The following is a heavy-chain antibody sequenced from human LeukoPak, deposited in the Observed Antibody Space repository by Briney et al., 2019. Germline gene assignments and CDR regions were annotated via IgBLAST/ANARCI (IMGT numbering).Heavy chain of an antibody. J-gene: IGHJ4*02. V-gene: IGHV3-73*01. CDR3: KVGSGSYIDY. Sequence: GGSLKLSCAASGFTFSGSAMPWVRHASGKGLEWVGRIRSKANSYATAYAASVKGRFTISRDDSKNTAYLQMNSLKTEDTAVYYCKVGSGSYIDYWGQGTLVTVSS. CDR2: IRSKANSYAT. CDR1: GFTFSGSA. D-gene: IGHD3-10*01.